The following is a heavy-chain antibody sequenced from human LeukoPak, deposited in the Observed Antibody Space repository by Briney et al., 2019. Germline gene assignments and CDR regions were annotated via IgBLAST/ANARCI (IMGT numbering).Heavy chain of an antibody. J-gene: IGHJ4*02. CDR2: ISNNGGDT. V-gene: IGHV3-23*01. CDR3: AKQLGYCSDGSCYFPY. CDR1: GFTFSSSA. Sequence: GGSLTLSCAASGFTFSSSAMSWVRQAPGKGLEWVSAISNNGGDTYYADSVQGRVTISRDNAKSTLCLQMNSLRAEDTAVYYCAKQLGYCSDGSCYFPYWGQGTLVTVSS. D-gene: IGHD2-15*01.